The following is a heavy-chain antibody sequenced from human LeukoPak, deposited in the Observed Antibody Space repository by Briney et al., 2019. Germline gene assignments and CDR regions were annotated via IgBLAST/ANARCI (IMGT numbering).Heavy chain of an antibody. CDR2: IYSGGST. D-gene: IGHD4-23*01. J-gene: IGHJ6*03. CDR1: GFTVSSNY. V-gene: IGHV3-53*01. CDR3: AREVYGGIMDV. Sequence: GGSLRLSCAASGFTVSSNYMSWVRQAPGKGLEWVSVIYSGGSTYYADSVKGRFTISRDNSKNTMYLQMNSLRAEDTAVYYCAREVYGGIMDVWGKGTTVTVSS.